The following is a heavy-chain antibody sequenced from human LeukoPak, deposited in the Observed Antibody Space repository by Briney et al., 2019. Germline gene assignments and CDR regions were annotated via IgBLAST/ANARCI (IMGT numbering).Heavy chain of an antibody. D-gene: IGHD5-18*01. CDR1: GFTFSSYA. Sequence: GRSLRLSCAASGFTFSSYAMHWVRQAPGKGLEWVAVISYDGSNKYYADSVKGRFTISRDNSKNTLYLQMHSLRAEDTAVYYCASGGDSSWGQGTLVTVSS. CDR3: ASGGDSS. V-gene: IGHV3-30-3*01. CDR2: ISYDGSNK. J-gene: IGHJ5*02.